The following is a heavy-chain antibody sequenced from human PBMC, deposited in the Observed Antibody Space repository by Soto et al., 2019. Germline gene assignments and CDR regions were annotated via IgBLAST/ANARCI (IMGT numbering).Heavy chain of an antibody. V-gene: IGHV1-2*04. D-gene: IGHD6-19*01. CDR1: GYTFTGYY. CDR3: ARGGKVTSGWYNYYMDV. J-gene: IGHJ6*03. Sequence: ASVKVSCKASGYTFTGYYMHWVRMAPGQGLEWMGYINPNSGATNYAQNFQGWVTMTRDTSVSTAYMELSRLRSDDTAVYYCARGGKVTSGWYNYYMDVGGKGTSVTVSS. CDR2: INPNSGAT.